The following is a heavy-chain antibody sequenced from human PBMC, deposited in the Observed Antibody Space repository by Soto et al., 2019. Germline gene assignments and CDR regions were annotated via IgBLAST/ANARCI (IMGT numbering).Heavy chain of an antibody. CDR3: AREPEGSSLHSWGMDV. CDR1: GFTFSSYA. CDR2: ISNNGDTA. D-gene: IGHD2-2*01. J-gene: IGHJ6*02. V-gene: IGHV3-23*01. Sequence: VGSLRLSCATSGFTFSSYAMVWVRQAAEKGLEWVASISNNGDTAYYADFVKGRFTISRGNSENTLYLQMNGLRADDTALYFCAREPEGSSLHSWGMDVWGQGTTVTVSS.